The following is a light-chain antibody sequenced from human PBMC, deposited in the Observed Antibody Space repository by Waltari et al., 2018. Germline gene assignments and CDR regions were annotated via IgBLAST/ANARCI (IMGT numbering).Light chain of an antibody. J-gene: IGLJ2*01. V-gene: IGLV2-14*02. CDR2: EAT. CDR1: SSDVGSNNL. CDR3: CSYTNTHVV. Sequence: QSALTQPASVSGSPGQSTTLSCTGTSSDVGSNNLFSWYQQHPGQAPKRIIYEATKRTSGVSNRFSGSKSGNTAYLTISGLQAEDEGDYYCCSYTNTHVVFGGGTKLTVL.